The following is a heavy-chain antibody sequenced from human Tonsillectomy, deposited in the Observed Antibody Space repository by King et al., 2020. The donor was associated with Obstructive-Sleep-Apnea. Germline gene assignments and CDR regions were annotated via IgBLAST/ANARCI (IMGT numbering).Heavy chain of an antibody. D-gene: IGHD6-13*01. CDR1: GFTFSSYA. CDR3: VKPHSSSYDY. CDR2: LSSNGGST. Sequence: VQLVESGGGLVQPGGSLRLSCSASGFTFSSYAMHWVRQAPGKGLEYVSALSSNGGSTYYADSVKGRFTISRDNSKNTLYLQMSSLRAEDTAVYYCVKPHSSSYDYWGQGTLVTVSS. V-gene: IGHV3-64D*09. J-gene: IGHJ4*02.